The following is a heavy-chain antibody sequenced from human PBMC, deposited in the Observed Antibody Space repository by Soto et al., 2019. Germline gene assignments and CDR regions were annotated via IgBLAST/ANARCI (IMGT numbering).Heavy chain of an antibody. CDR1: GYTSTGYP. D-gene: IGHD1-1*01. J-gene: IGHJ5*02. V-gene: IGHV1-18*01. Sequence: ASVKVSCKASGYTSTGYPMHWVRQAPGQRLEWMGWISAYNGNTNYSQKLQGRVTMTTDTSTSTAYMELRSLRSDDTAVYYCARVTQLELALFDPWGQGTLVTVSS. CDR2: ISAYNGNT. CDR3: ARVTQLELALFDP.